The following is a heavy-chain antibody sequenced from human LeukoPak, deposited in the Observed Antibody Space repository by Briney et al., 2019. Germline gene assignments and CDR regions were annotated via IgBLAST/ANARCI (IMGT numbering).Heavy chain of an antibody. CDR2: ISAYNGNT. Sequence: ASVKVSCKASGYTFTSYGISWVRQAPGQGLEWMGWISAYNGNTNYAQKFQGRVTMTTDTSTSTAYMELRSLRSDDTAVYYCARLILPGERVGSNYGVDVWGQGTTVTVSS. J-gene: IGHJ6*02. CDR1: GYTFTSYG. CDR3: ARLILPGERVGSNYGVDV. D-gene: IGHD6-13*01. V-gene: IGHV1-18*01.